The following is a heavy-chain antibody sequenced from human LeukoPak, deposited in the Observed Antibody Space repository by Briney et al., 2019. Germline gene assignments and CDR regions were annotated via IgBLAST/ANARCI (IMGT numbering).Heavy chain of an antibody. CDR2: IYYSGST. V-gene: IGHV4-59*01. CDR3: ARSRQDDYGDYFDY. CDR1: GGSISSYY. Sequence: PSETLSLTCTVSGGSISSYYWSWIRQPPGKGLEWIGYIYYSGSTNYNPSLKSRVTISVDTSKNQFSLKLSSVTAADTAVYYCARSRQDDYGDYFDYWGQGTLVTVSS. J-gene: IGHJ4*02. D-gene: IGHD4-17*01.